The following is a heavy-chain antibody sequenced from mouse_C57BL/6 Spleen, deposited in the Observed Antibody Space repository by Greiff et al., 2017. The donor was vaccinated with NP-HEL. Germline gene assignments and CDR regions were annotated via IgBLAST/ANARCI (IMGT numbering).Heavy chain of an antibody. D-gene: IGHD1-1*01. V-gene: IGHV1-26*01. J-gene: IGHJ4*01. CDR3: ARTTVVAMDY. CDR1: GYTFTDYY. Sequence: EVQLQQSGPELVKPGASVKISCKASGYTFTDYYMNWVKQSHGKSLEWIGDINPNNGGTSYNQKFKGKATLTVDKSSSTAYMELRSLTSEDSAVYYCARTTVVAMDYWGQGTSVTVSS. CDR2: INPNNGGT.